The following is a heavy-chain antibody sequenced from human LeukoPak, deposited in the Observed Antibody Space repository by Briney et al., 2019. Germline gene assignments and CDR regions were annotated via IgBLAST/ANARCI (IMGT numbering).Heavy chain of an antibody. D-gene: IGHD3-10*01. Sequence: ASMKVSCKASGYTFTGYYMHWVRQAPGQGLEWMGWINLNSGGTDYAQKFQGRVTMTRDTSISAAYMELSRLRSDDTAVYYCARGGDFTDNWFDPWGQGTLVIVSS. V-gene: IGHV1-2*02. CDR1: GYTFTGYY. J-gene: IGHJ5*02. CDR3: ARGGDFTDNWFDP. CDR2: INLNSGGT.